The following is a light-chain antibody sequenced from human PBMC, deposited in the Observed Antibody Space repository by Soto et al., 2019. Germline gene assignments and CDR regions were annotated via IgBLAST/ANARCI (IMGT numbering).Light chain of an antibody. CDR1: SSDIGGYNY. CDR2: DVS. CDR3: SSYTSRSTLGV. Sequence: QSALTQPASVSGSPGQSITISCTGTSSDIGGYNYVSWYQQHPGKAPKLMIYDVSNRPSGVSYRFSGSKSGNTASLTISGLQAEDEADYYCSSYTSRSTLGVFGGGTQLTVL. V-gene: IGLV2-14*03. J-gene: IGLJ2*01.